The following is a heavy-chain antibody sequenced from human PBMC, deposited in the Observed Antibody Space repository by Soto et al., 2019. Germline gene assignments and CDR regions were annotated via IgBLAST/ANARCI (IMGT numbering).Heavy chain of an antibody. CDR1: GGSMREYF. CDR3: ARDGYDGSGSPYPAY. Sequence: ETLSLTCSVSGGSMREYFWSWIRQSPGKGLEWIGYIYYLGSTDYNPSLKSRVTISVDTSKRQFSLRLTSVTAADTAVYYCARDGYDGSGSPYPAYWGPGTQVTVSS. V-gene: IGHV4-59*01. J-gene: IGHJ4*02. CDR2: IYYLGST. D-gene: IGHD3-10*01.